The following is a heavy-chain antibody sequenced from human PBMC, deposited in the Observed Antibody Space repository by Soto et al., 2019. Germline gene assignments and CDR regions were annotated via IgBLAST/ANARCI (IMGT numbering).Heavy chain of an antibody. Sequence: GSLRLSGAASGFTFSSYAMSWVRQAAGKGLEWVSAISGSGGSTHYADSVKGRFTISRDNSKNTLYLQMNSLRAEDTAVYYCATGPKDTAMAPGDYWGQGTLVTVSS. CDR1: GFTFSSYA. CDR3: ATGPKDTAMAPGDY. V-gene: IGHV3-23*01. D-gene: IGHD5-18*01. J-gene: IGHJ4*02. CDR2: ISGSGGST.